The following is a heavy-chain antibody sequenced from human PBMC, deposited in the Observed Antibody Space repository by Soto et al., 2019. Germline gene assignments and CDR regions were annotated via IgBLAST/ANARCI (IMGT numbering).Heavy chain of an antibody. CDR1: GFTFSHYV. D-gene: IGHD2-21*01. V-gene: IGHV3-23*01. CDR3: AKVRASYLSASYFYYGLEV. J-gene: IGHJ6*02. Sequence: EVQLLESGGGLVRPGGSLRLSCAASGFTFSHYVLSWVRQAPGGGLEWVSSISGSGSSVYLADSVRGRFAMSRDLSTNTVSLQINSLTVEDTAIYYCAKVRASYLSASYFYYGLEVWGQGTTVSVSS. CDR2: ISGSGSSV.